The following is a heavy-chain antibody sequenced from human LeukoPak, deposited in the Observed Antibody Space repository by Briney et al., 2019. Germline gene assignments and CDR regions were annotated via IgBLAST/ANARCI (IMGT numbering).Heavy chain of an antibody. Sequence: PGGSLRLSCAASGFTFSNAWMSWVRQAPGKGLEWVGRIKSKTDGGTTDYAAPVKGRFTISRDDSKNTLYLQMNSLKTEDTAVYYCTTEGNYGHYYYYMDVWGKGTTVTVSS. D-gene: IGHD1-7*01. V-gene: IGHV3-15*01. J-gene: IGHJ6*03. CDR1: GFTFSNAW. CDR3: TTEGNYGHYYYYMDV. CDR2: IKSKTDGGTT.